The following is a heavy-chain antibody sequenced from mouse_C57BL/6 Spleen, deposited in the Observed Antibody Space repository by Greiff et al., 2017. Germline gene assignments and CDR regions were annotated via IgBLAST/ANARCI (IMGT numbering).Heavy chain of an antibody. CDR2: VYPYNGGT. CDR3: ARLDYGSSYWYFDV. J-gene: IGHJ1*03. CDR1: GFTFTDYY. D-gene: IGHD1-1*01. V-gene: IGHV1-36*01. Sequence: VQLKESGPVLVKPGPSVKISCKASGFTFTDYYMHWVKQSHGKSLEWIGLVYPYNGGTSYNQKFKGKATLTVDTSSSTAYMELNSLTSEDSAVYYCARLDYGSSYWYFDVWGTGTTVTVSS.